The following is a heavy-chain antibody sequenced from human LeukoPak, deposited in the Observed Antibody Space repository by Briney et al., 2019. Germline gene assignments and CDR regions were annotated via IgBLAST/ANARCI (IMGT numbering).Heavy chain of an antibody. V-gene: IGHV3-33*01. Sequence: GGSLRLPCAASGFTFSSYGMHWVRQAPGKGLEWVAVIWCDGSNKYYADSVKGRFTISRDNSKNTLYLQMNSLRADDTAVYYCARGSSGYSSAANYWDQGTLVTVSS. D-gene: IGHD3-22*01. J-gene: IGHJ4*02. CDR2: IWCDGSNK. CDR3: ARGSSGYSSAANY. CDR1: GFTFSSYG.